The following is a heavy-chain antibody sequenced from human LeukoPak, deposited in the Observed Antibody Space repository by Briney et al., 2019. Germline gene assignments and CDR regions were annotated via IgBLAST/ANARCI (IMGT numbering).Heavy chain of an antibody. D-gene: IGHD3-22*01. CDR2: ISAYNGNT. J-gene: IGHJ4*02. Sequence: ASVKLSCTASGYTFTSYGISWVRQAPGQGLEWIGWISAYNGNTNYAQKLQGRVTMTTDTSTSTAYMELRSLRSDDTAVYYCARDATYYYDSSGYSDYWGQGTLVTVSS. CDR3: ARDATYYYDSSGYSDY. V-gene: IGHV1-18*01. CDR1: GYTFTSYG.